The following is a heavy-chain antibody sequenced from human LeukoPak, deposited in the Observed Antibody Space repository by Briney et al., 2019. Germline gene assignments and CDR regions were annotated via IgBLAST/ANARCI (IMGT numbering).Heavy chain of an antibody. V-gene: IGHV3-23*01. D-gene: IGHD3-16*01. CDR1: GFTFSSHA. J-gene: IGHJ3*02. CDR2: ISGSGGST. Sequence: GGSLRLSCAASGFTFSSHAMSWVRQAPGKGLEWVSAISGSGGSTYYADSVKGRFTISRDNAKNSLYLQMNSLRAEDTAVYYCVRDTFSPDAFDIWGQGTMVTVSS. CDR3: VRDTFSPDAFDI.